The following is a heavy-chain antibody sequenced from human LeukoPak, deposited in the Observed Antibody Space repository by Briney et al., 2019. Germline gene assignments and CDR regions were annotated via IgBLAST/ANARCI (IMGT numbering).Heavy chain of an antibody. CDR3: ARETYYYDSSGYRLIDY. CDR2: IYYSGST. V-gene: IGHV4-39*07. J-gene: IGHJ4*02. CDR1: GGSISSSSYY. Sequence: SETLSLTCTVSGGSISSSSYYWGWIRQPPGKGLEWIGSIYYSGSTYYNPSLKSRVTISVDTSKNQFSLKLSSVTAADTAVYYCARETYYYDSSGYRLIDYWGQGTLVTVSS. D-gene: IGHD3-22*01.